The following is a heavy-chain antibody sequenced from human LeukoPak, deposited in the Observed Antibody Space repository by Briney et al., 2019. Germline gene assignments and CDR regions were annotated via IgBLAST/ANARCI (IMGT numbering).Heavy chain of an antibody. V-gene: IGHV4-59*08. J-gene: IGHJ4*02. Sequence: PSETLSLTCTVSGDSISSYYWNWIRQPPGKGLEWIGCICNSGSPNYNPSLKSRVTISGDTSRNQFSLRLSSVTAADTAVYFCARRNYGDYDHYFDFWGQGILVTVSS. CDR1: GDSISSYY. D-gene: IGHD4-17*01. CDR3: ARRNYGDYDHYFDF. CDR2: ICNSGSP.